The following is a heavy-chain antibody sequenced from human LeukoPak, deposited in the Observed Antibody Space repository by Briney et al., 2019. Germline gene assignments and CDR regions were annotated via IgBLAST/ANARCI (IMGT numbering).Heavy chain of an antibody. Sequence: ASVKVSCKASGYTFTSYAMHWVRQAPGQRLEWMGWINAGNGNTKYSQRFQGGVTITRDTSASTAYMELSSLRSEDTAVYYCARDQAAALYYFDYWGQGTLVTVSS. CDR3: ARDQAAALYYFDY. V-gene: IGHV1-3*01. D-gene: IGHD2-15*01. J-gene: IGHJ4*02. CDR1: GYTFTSYA. CDR2: INAGNGNT.